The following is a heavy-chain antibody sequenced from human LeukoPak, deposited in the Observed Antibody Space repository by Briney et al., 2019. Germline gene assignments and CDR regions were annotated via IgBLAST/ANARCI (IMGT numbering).Heavy chain of an antibody. CDR1: GGSISSGSYY. CDR2: IYTSGST. CDR3: AREVVVVVAATDYYYYMDV. V-gene: IGHV4-61*02. J-gene: IGHJ6*03. Sequence: SETLSLTCTVSGGSISSGSYYWSWIRQPAGKGLEWIGRIYTSGSTNYNPSLKSRVTISVDTSKNQFSLKLSSVTAADTAVYCCAREVVVVVAATDYYYYMDVWGKGTTVTISS. D-gene: IGHD2-15*01.